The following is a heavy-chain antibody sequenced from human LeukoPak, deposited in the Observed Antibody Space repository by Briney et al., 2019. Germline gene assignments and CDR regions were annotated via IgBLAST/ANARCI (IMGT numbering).Heavy chain of an antibody. D-gene: IGHD3-22*01. CDR1: GYTFTGYY. J-gene: IGHJ4*02. CDR3: ARDPINYYDSSGYD. V-gene: IGHV1-2*02. CDR2: IHPNSGDT. Sequence: ASVKVSCKASGYTFTGYYMHWVRQAPGQGVEWMGWIHPNSGDTNYAQKFQGRVTMTRDTSISTAYMELSRLRSDDTAVYYCARDPINYYDSSGYDWGQGTLVTVSS.